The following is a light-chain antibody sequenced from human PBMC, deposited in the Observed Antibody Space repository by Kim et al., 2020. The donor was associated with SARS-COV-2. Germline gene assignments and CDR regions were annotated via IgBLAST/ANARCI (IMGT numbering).Light chain of an antibody. CDR2: DAS. J-gene: IGKJ1*01. CDR3: QQYDSVPWT. V-gene: IGKV1-27*01. CDR1: QVISNY. Sequence: ASVGDGVTIACRADQVISNYLAWYQRKPGRPPTLLIYDASGLQSGVPSRFSGSRSGTDFTLTISSLQPEDVGTYYCQQYDSVPWTFGQGAKVDIK.